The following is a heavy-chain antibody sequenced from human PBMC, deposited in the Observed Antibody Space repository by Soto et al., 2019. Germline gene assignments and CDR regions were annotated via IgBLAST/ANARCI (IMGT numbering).Heavy chain of an antibody. Sequence: QVQLQESGPGLVKPSEPLSLPCTVSGGSISSYYWSWIRQPPGTGLAWIGYIYYTGSTHYNPSLKRRVTISVDTSKNQFARKLSSGTAADTAVYYCAGSGSHYGPLDYWGQGTLVTDSA. V-gene: IGHV4-59*08. CDR2: IYYTGST. CDR3: AGSGSHYGPLDY. J-gene: IGHJ4*02. D-gene: IGHD3-10*01. CDR1: GGSISSYY.